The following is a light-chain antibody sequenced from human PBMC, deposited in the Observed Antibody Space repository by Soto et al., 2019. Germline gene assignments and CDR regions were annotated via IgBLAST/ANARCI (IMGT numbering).Light chain of an antibody. Sequence: EIVMTQSPATLSVSPGERATLSCRASQSVSSNLAWYQQKPGQAPRLLIYGASTRATGIPARFSGSGSGTEFIITISSLQSEDSAVYYCQQYNNWPQGTFGQGTKVEIK. V-gene: IGKV3-15*01. CDR1: QSVSSN. CDR3: QQYNNWPQGT. J-gene: IGKJ1*01. CDR2: GAS.